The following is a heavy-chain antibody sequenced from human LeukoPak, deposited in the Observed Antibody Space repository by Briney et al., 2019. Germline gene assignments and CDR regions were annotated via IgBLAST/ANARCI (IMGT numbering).Heavy chain of an antibody. CDR2: INHSGGT. D-gene: IGHD5-12*01. Sequence: PSETLSLTCAVYGESFSEYYWSWIRQPPGKGLEWIGQINHSGGTNYHPSLKTRVTISLDTSKNQVSLKLRSVTAADTAVYYCAFEGPVSGYAFDPWGQGALAAVSS. J-gene: IGHJ5*02. CDR3: AFEGPVSGYAFDP. CDR1: GESFSEYY. V-gene: IGHV4-34*01.